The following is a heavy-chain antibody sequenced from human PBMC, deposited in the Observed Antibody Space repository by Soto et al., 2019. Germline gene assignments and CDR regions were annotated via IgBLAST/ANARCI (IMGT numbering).Heavy chain of an antibody. Sequence: QVQLVQSGAEVKRPGSSVKVSCKASGDTFNFYSINWVRQAPGVGLEWVARVNPILSMSNYAQRFQGRVTMTADKSTSTAYMELRSLRSEDTAIYYCASSYGSGYRAFDYWGQGALVTVSS. V-gene: IGHV1-69*02. J-gene: IGHJ4*02. CDR2: VNPILSMS. CDR1: GDTFNFYS. CDR3: ASSYGSGYRAFDY. D-gene: IGHD3-10*01.